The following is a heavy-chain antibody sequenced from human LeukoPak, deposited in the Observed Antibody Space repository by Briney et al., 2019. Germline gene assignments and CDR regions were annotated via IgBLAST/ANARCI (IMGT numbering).Heavy chain of an antibody. V-gene: IGHV4-39*01. CDR2: IYYSGST. Sequence: PSETLSLTCTVSGGSISSSGYYWGWIRQPPGKGLEWIGSIYYSGSTYYNPSLKSRVTISVDTSKNQFSLKLSSVTAADTAVYYCARLGYYYGMDVWGQGTTVTVSS. J-gene: IGHJ6*02. CDR1: GGSISSSGYY. CDR3: ARLGYYYGMDV.